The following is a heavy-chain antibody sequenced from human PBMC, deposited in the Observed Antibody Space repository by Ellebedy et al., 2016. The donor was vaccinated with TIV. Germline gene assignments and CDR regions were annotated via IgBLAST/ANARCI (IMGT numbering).Heavy chain of an antibody. V-gene: IGHV4-39*07. CDR1: GGSVTSNSYY. J-gene: IGHJ3*02. CDR2: INHSGST. Sequence: SETLSLTXTVSGGSVTSNSYYWSWIRQPPGKGLEWIGEINHSGSTNYNPSLKSRVTISVDTSKNQFSLKLSSVTAADTAVYYCARGCVWGSYRDAFDIWGQGTMVTVSS. D-gene: IGHD3-16*02. CDR3: ARGCVWGSYRDAFDI.